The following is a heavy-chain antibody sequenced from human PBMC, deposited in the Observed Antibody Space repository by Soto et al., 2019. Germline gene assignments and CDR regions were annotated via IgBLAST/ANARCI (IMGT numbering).Heavy chain of an antibody. Sequence: ASVKVSRKASGYIFTSYYIHWVRQAPGQGLEWMGWINPFDGSRMFAQSFQGRVTMTRDTSTSTVYMEVSSLRSEDTAVYYCARESHCISTSCYAGNGFDYWGQGTLVTVSS. CDR2: INPFDGSR. CDR1: GYIFTSYY. V-gene: IGHV1-46*01. D-gene: IGHD2-2*01. J-gene: IGHJ4*02. CDR3: ARESHCISTSCYAGNGFDY.